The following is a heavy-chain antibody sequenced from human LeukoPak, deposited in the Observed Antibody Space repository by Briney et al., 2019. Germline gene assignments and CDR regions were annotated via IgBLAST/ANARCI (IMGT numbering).Heavy chain of an antibody. J-gene: IGHJ3*01. Sequence: SETLSLTCTVSGDSIISNIYWWDWVRMPPGKGLEWIGATFYTGRTFYSPSLKSRVTISVDTSKNQFSLDLSSATAADTAVYYCARRRHNFDFYDVWGQGTRVTVSS. D-gene: IGHD3/OR15-3a*01. V-gene: IGHV4-39*01. CDR2: TFYTGRT. CDR3: ARRRHNFDFYDV. CDR1: GDSIISNIYW.